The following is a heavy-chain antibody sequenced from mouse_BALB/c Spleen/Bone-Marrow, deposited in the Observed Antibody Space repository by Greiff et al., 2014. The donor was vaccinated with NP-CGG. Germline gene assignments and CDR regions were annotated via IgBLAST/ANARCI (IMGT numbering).Heavy chain of an antibody. J-gene: IGHJ2*01. CDR1: GYAFSSSW. CDR3: ARLLGYYFDY. CDR2: IYPGDGDT. Sequence: VQGVESGPELVKPGASVKISCKASGYAFSSSWMNWVKQRPGQGLEWIGRIYPGDGDTNYNGRFKGKATLTADKSSSTAYMQLSSLTSVDSAVYFCARLLGYYFDYWGQGTTLTVSS. D-gene: IGHD1-1*01. V-gene: IGHV1-82*01.